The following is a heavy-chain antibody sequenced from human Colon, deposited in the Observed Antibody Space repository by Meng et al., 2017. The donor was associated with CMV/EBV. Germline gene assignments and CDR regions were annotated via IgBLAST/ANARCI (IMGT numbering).Heavy chain of an antibody. CDR3: AKASCSSTTCPYRGDYYYYYIMGV. Sequence: GESLKISCAASGFSFSYYTMNWVRQAPGKGLEWVATISGTSSYIYYADSVKGRFTISRDHSKNTLYLEMNSLRAEDTAEYYCAKASCSSTTCPYRGDYYYYYIMGVWGQGTAVTVSS. V-gene: IGHV3-23*01. CDR2: ISGTSSYI. D-gene: IGHD2-2*01. CDR1: GFSFSYYT. J-gene: IGHJ6*02.